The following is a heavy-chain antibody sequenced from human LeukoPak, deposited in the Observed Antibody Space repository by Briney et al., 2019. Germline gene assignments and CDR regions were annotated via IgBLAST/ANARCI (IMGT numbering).Heavy chain of an antibody. CDR3: ARDLRVVVTAIFDF. Sequence: SETLSLTCTVPGGSISSSNYYWGWIRQPPGKGLEWIVSIFYSGSTYYNPSLKSRVTISVETSKKQFSLKLNSVTAADTAVYYCARDLRVVVTAIFDFWGQGTLVTVSS. CDR2: IFYSGST. V-gene: IGHV4-39*07. J-gene: IGHJ4*02. D-gene: IGHD2-21*02. CDR1: GGSISSSNYY.